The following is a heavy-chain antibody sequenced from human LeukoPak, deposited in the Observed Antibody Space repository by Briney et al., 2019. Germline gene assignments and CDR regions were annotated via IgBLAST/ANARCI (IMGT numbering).Heavy chain of an antibody. D-gene: IGHD3-3*01. CDR2: IYHSGST. V-gene: IGHV4-30-2*01. CDR3: ARWANYDFWSGYYPLDY. J-gene: IGHJ4*02. CDR1: GGSISSGGYY. Sequence: PSETLSLTCTVSGGSISSGGYYWGWIRQPPGKGLEWIGYIYHSGSTYYNPSLKSRVTISVDRSKNQFSLKLSSVTAADTAVYYCARWANYDFWSGYYPLDYWGQGTLVTVSS.